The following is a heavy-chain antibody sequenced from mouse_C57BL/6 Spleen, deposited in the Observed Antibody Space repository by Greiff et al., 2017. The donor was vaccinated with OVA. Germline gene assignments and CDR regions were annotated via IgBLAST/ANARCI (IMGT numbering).Heavy chain of an antibody. CDR2: INYDGSST. CDR3: AREDYGNYPYFDY. Sequence: EVQLVESEGGLVQPGSSMKLSCTASGFTFSDYYMAWVRQVPEKGLEWVANINYDGSSTYYLDSLKSRFIISRDNAKNILYLQMSSLKSEDTATYYCAREDYGNYPYFDYWGQGTTLTVSS. CDR1: GFTFSDYY. V-gene: IGHV5-16*01. J-gene: IGHJ2*01. D-gene: IGHD2-1*01.